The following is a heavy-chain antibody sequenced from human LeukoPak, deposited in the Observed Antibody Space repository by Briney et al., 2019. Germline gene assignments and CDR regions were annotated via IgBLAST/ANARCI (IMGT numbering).Heavy chain of an antibody. CDR2: IYPGDSDT. V-gene: IGHV5-51*01. J-gene: IGHJ4*02. CDR1: GYSFTFYW. D-gene: IGHD3-22*01. CDR3: ARRPSSGYYGSHFDY. Sequence: GESLKISCKGSGYSFTFYWIGWVRQMPGKGLEWMGIIYPGDSDTRYSPSFDGQVTISAEKSISTAYLQWSSLKTSDTAMYYCARRPSSGYYGSHFDYWGQGTLVTVSS.